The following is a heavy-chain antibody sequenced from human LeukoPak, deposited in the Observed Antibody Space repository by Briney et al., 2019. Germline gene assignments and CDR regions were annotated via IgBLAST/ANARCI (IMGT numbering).Heavy chain of an antibody. CDR1: GDSISSYY. CDR2: ISDIGSI. CDR3: ARGPGTFSARDYYYGMDV. D-gene: IGHD3-10*01. Sequence: SETLSLTCTVSGDSISSYYWSWIRQPPGKGLEWIAYISDIGSINYNPSLKSRVTISLDTSKNQFSLKLSSVTAADTAVYYCARGPGTFSARDYYYGMDVWGQGTTVTVSS. J-gene: IGHJ6*02. V-gene: IGHV4-59*12.